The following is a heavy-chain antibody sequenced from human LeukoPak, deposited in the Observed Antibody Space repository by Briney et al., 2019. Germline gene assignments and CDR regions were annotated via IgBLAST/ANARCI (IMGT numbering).Heavy chain of an antibody. CDR2: IWNDGSKK. V-gene: IGHV3-33*06. J-gene: IGHJ4*02. D-gene: IGHD3/OR15-3a*01. Sequence: GGSLRLSCAAAGFTFSTYGMYWVRQAPGKRLEWAALIWNDGSKKYYADSVKGRFTISRDNSKNTLYLQMNSLRAEDTAMYYCAKGAFWTGYSAYFDPWGQGILVTVSS. CDR1: GFTFSTYG. CDR3: AKGAFWTGYSAYFDP.